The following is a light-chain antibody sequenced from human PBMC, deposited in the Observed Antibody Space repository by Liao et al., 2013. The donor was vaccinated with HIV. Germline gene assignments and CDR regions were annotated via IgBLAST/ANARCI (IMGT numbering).Light chain of an antibody. CDR3: QVWDSSSDHVV. CDR1: NVGSTS. V-gene: IGLV3-21*04. Sequence: SYVLTQPPSVSVAPGKTAGISCGGNNVGSTSVHWYQQKPGQAPVLVIYYDSDRPSGIPERFFGSNSGSTATLTISRVEAGDEADYYCQVWDSSSDHVVFGGGTKLTVL. CDR2: YDS. J-gene: IGLJ2*01.